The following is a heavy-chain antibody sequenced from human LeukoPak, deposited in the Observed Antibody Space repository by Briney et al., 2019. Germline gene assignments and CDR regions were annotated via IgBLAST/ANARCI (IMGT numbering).Heavy chain of an antibody. Sequence: GGSLRLSCAASGFTFSSYAMSWVRQAPGKGLEWVSAISGSGGSTYYADSVKGRFTISRDNAKNSLYLQMNSLRAEDTAVYYCARDRRYQMYYYYYGMDVWGQGTTVTVSS. D-gene: IGHD2-2*01. J-gene: IGHJ6*02. CDR1: GFTFSSYA. CDR3: ARDRRYQMYYYYYGMDV. V-gene: IGHV3-23*01. CDR2: ISGSGGST.